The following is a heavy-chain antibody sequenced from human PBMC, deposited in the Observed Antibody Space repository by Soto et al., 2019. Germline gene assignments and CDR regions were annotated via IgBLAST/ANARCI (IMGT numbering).Heavy chain of an antibody. D-gene: IGHD3-3*01. V-gene: IGHV4-59*01. CDR3: ASGSGVVYDFWSGYPYYMDV. CDR1: GGSISSYY. Sequence: SETLSLTCTVSGGSISSYYWSWIRQPPGKGLEWIGYIYYSGSTNYNPSLKSRVTISVDTSKNQFSLKLSSVTAADTAVYYCASGSGVVYDFWSGYPYYMDVWGKGTTVTVSS. J-gene: IGHJ6*03. CDR2: IYYSGST.